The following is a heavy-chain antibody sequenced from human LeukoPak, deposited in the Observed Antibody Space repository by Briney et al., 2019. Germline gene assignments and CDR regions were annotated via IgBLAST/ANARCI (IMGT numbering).Heavy chain of an antibody. CDR3: ARDRYSSSWSLGFDP. V-gene: IGHV3-23*01. Sequence: GGSLRLSCAASGFTFSSYSMNWVRQAPGKGLEWVSAISGSGGSTYYADSVKGRFTISRDNSKNTLYLQMNSLRAEDTAVYYCARDRYSSSWSLGFDPWGQGTLVTVSS. J-gene: IGHJ5*02. CDR1: GFTFSSYS. D-gene: IGHD6-13*01. CDR2: ISGSGGST.